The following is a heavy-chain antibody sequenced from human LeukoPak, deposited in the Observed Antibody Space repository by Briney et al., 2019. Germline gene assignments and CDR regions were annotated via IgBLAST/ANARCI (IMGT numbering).Heavy chain of an antibody. V-gene: IGHV3-23*01. CDR1: GFTFSSYA. Sequence: GGSLRLSCAASGFTFSSYAMSWVRQAPGKGLEWVSAISGSGGSTYYADSVKGRFTISRDNSKNTLYLQMNSLRAEDTAVYYCAKGPRRGRSPYGFDYWGQGTLVTVSS. J-gene: IGHJ4*02. CDR2: ISGSGGST. CDR3: AKGPRRGRSPYGFDY. D-gene: IGHD6-19*01.